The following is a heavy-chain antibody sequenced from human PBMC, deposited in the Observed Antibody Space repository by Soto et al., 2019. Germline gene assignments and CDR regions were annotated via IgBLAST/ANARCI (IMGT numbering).Heavy chain of an antibody. CDR3: AASCVACGGFNYYGMDV. Sequence: QVQLQESGPGLVKPSQTLSLTCTVSGGSISSGGYYWYWIRQHPGKGLEWIGYIYYSGNTYYNPSLKSRVTLSVDTSKNQFSLKLSSVTAADTAVYYCAASCVACGGFNYYGMDVWGQGTTVTVSS. CDR2: IYYSGNT. J-gene: IGHJ6*02. V-gene: IGHV4-31*03. CDR1: GGSISSGGYY. D-gene: IGHD2-21*01.